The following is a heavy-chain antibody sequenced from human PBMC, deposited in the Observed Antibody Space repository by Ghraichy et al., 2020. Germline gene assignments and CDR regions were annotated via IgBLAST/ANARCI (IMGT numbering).Heavy chain of an antibody. Sequence: LSLTCAASGFTFSDFYMSWIRQAPGKGLEWVSYISSSSSYTNYADSVKGRFTISRDNAKNSLYLQMNSLRAEDTAVYYCARHTFSTGWYYFEYWGQGILVTVSS. CDR1: GFTFSDFY. CDR3: ARHTFSTGWYYFEY. CDR2: ISSSSSYT. V-gene: IGHV3-11*06. J-gene: IGHJ4*02. D-gene: IGHD6-19*01.